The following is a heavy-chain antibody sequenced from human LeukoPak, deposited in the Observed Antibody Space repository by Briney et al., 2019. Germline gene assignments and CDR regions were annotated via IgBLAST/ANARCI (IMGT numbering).Heavy chain of an antibody. CDR3: ARDQVGADDAFDI. D-gene: IGHD1-26*01. CDR1: GGSMSRYY. J-gene: IGHJ3*02. V-gene: IGHV4-59*01. Sequence: PSETLSLTCTVSGGSMSRYYWSWIRQPQGKGLEWIGYIYYSGSTNYNPSLKSRVTISVDTSKNQFSLKLSSVTAADTAVYYCARDQVGADDAFDIWGQGTMVTVSS. CDR2: IYYSGST.